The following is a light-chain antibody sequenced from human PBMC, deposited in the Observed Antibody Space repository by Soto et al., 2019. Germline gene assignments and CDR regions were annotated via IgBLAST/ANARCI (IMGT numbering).Light chain of an antibody. CDR2: AAS. J-gene: IGKJ3*01. V-gene: IGKV1-39*01. CDR1: QSISGY. CDR3: QQSSNTPPT. Sequence: DIQMTQSPSSLSASVGDRVTITCRASQSISGYLNWYQQKPGKAPKLLIYAASSLQSGVPSRFSGSGSGTDFTLTISSLHPEDFATYYCQQSSNTPPTFGPGTKVDIK.